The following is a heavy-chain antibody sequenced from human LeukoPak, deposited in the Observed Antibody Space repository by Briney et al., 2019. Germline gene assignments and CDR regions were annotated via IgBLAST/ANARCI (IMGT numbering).Heavy chain of an antibody. Sequence: SETLSLTCTVSGGSISSYFWGWIRQHPGKGLEWIGYIYYSGSPYYNPSLKSRLTISVDTSKNQFSLQLTSVTAADTAVYYCARAYSYYYHSSGYYAPKYFQHWGQGTLVTVSS. D-gene: IGHD3-22*01. CDR3: ARAYSYYYHSSGYYAPKYFQH. CDR1: GGSISSYF. J-gene: IGHJ1*01. V-gene: IGHV4-59*06. CDR2: IYYSGSP.